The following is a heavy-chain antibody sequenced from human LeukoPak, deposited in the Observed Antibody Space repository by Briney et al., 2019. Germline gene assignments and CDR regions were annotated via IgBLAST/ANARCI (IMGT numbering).Heavy chain of an antibody. CDR1: GGSISSGGYY. CDR3: ARDTPLREGSAFDI. J-gene: IGHJ3*02. CDR2: IYYSGST. Sequence: SQTLSLTCTVSGGSISSGGYYWSWIRQHPGKGLEWIGYIYYSGSTYYNPSLKSRVTTSVDTSKNQFSLKLSSVTAADTAVYYCARDTPLREGSAFDIWGQGTMVTVSS. V-gene: IGHV4-31*03. D-gene: IGHD4-17*01.